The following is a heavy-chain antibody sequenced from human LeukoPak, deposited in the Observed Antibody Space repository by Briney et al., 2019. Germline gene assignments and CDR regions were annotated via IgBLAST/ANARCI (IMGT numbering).Heavy chain of an antibody. V-gene: IGHV1-69*13. D-gene: IGHD3-22*01. CDR3: ARDPYYYDSSGYYPSYDY. J-gene: IGHJ4*02. Sequence: ASVKVSCKASGGTFSSYAISWVRQAPGQGLEWMGGIIPIFGTANYAQKFQGRVTITADESTSTAYMELSSLRSEDTAVYYCARDPYYYDSSGYYPSYDYWGQGTLVTVSS. CDR1: GGTFSSYA. CDR2: IIPIFGTA.